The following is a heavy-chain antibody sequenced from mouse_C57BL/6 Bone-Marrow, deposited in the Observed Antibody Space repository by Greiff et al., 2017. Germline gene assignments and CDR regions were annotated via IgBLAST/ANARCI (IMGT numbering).Heavy chain of an antibody. CDR1: GYTFTSYW. CDR3: ASQGAWEGAWFAY. J-gene: IGHJ3*01. Sequence: QVQLQQPGAELVRPGSSVKLSCKASGYTFTSYWMDWVKQRPGQGLEWIGNIYPSDSETHYNQKFKDKATLTVDKSSSTAYMQLSSLTSEDSAVYYCASQGAWEGAWFAYWGQGTLVTVSA. V-gene: IGHV1-61*01. CDR2: IYPSDSET. D-gene: IGHD4-1*01.